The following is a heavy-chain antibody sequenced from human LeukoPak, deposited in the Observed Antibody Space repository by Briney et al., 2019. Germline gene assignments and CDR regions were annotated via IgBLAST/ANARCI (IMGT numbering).Heavy chain of an antibody. CDR1: GGTFSSYA. V-gene: IGHV1-69*05. J-gene: IGHJ4*02. CDR2: IIPIFGTA. D-gene: IGHD5-18*01. CDR3: ARGGKHTAMVPPTEINYFDY. Sequence: VASVKVSCKASGGTFSSYAISWVRQAPGQGLEWMGGIIPIFGTANYAQKFQGRVTITTDESTSTAYMELSSLRSEDTAVYYCARGGKHTAMVPPTEINYFDYWGQGTLVTVSS.